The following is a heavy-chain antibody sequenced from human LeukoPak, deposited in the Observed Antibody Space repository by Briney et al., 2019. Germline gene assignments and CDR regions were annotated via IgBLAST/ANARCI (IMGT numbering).Heavy chain of an antibody. D-gene: IGHD5-18*01. CDR3: ATAGYGRDFHDPRDAFDI. J-gene: IGHJ3*02. CDR1: GYTFTGYY. CDR2: INPNSGGT. V-gene: IGHV1-2*02. Sequence: ASVKVSCKASGYTFTGYYMHWVRQAPGQGLEWMGWINPNSGGTIYAQKFQGRVTMTEGTSTDTAYMELSSLRSEDTAVYYCATAGYGRDFHDPRDAFDIWGQGTMVTVSS.